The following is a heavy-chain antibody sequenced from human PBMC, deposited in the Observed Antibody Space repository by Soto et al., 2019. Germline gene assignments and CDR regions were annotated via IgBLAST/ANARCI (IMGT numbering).Heavy chain of an antibody. Sequence: EVQLVESGGGLVQPGGSLRLSCVASGFTFSTDTMNWVRQAPGKGLEWVAHISTSGATRYYADSVKGRFTISRDNAKTSLYLQMDSLRNEDTAVYYCARFFGSGFDYWGQGSLVTVSS. CDR2: ISTSGATR. CDR3: ARFFGSGFDY. V-gene: IGHV3-48*02. J-gene: IGHJ4*02. D-gene: IGHD6-19*01. CDR1: GFTFSTDT.